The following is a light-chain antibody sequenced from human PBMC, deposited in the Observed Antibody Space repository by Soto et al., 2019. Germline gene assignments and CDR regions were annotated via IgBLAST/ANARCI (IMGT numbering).Light chain of an antibody. CDR2: GAS. CDR1: QSISNN. V-gene: IGKV3-15*01. CDR3: QQYNNWPLT. Sequence: EIVMTQSPATLSVSPGERATLSCRASQSISNNLAWYHQKPGQTPRLLIYGASTRATGIPARFSGSASGTEFTLTISSLQSEDFAFYYCQQYNNWPLTFGQGTKLQIK. J-gene: IGKJ2*01.